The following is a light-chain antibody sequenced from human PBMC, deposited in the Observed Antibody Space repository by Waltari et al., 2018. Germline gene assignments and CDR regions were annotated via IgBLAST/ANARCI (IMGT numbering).Light chain of an antibody. J-gene: IGLJ3*02. CDR1: TIDVGGYNL. CDR3: SSYTSSSTSV. CDR2: DVN. Sequence: HSPLTHPASVSGSPGQSITIPGTGTTIDVGGYNLVPWYQQHPGKAPKLIIFDVNNRPSGVSDRFSGSKSGNTASLTISGLQAEDEADYYCSSYTSSSTSVFGGGTKLTVL. V-gene: IGLV2-14*03.